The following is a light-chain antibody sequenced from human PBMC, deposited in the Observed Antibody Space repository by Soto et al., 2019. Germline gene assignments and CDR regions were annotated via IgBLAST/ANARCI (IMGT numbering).Light chain of an antibody. CDR1: QSISNY. Sequence: DIQMTQSPSSLSASVGDRVTITCRASQSISNYLNWYQHKPGKAPNLLIYAASTLQSGVPSRFSGSRSGTDFTLTITHLQPEDFVSYYCQQSYSSPPTLGQGTKLEIK. CDR2: AAS. V-gene: IGKV1-39*01. CDR3: QQSYSSPPT. J-gene: IGKJ2*01.